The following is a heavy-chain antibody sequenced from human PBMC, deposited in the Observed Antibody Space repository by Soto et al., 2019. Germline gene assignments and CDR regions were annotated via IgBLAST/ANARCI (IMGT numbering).Heavy chain of an antibody. J-gene: IGHJ6*02. CDR2: ISFDGTTD. D-gene: IGHD2-15*01. Sequence: PGGSLRLSCVASGFNFNDYNLHWVRQARSNSLESVAVISFDGTTDYYADSVKGRFTVSRDNFKNILSLQMDSLRPEDTAVYYCARDNRDCSAFNCYNPGRVFGLDVWGQGTTVTVSS. V-gene: IGHV3-30-3*01. CDR1: GFNFNDYN. CDR3: ARDNRDCSAFNCYNPGRVFGLDV.